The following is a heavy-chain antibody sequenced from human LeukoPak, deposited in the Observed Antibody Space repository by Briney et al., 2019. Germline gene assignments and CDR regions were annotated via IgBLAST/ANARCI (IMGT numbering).Heavy chain of an antibody. D-gene: IGHD3-9*01. V-gene: IGHV3-21*01. Sequence: PGGSLRLSCAASGFTFSSYNMNWVRQAPGKGLEWVSSISSSSSYIYYADSLKGRFTISGDNAKNSLFLQMNSLRAEDTAVYYCARNLNSWFDPWGQGTLVTVSS. CDR1: GFTFSSYN. J-gene: IGHJ5*02. CDR3: ARNLNSWFDP. CDR2: ISSSSSYI.